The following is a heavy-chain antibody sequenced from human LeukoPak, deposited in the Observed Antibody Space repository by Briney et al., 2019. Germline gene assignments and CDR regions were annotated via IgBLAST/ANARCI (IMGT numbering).Heavy chain of an antibody. V-gene: IGHV4-59*01. CDR3: ARVSSAADGYYYYYYMDV. CDR2: IYYSGST. Sequence: PSETLSLTCTVSGGSISSDYWSWIRQPPGKGLEWIGYIYYSGSTNYNPSLKSRVTISVDTSKNQFSLKLNSVTAADTVVYYCARVSSAADGYYYYYYMDVWGKGTTVTVSS. J-gene: IGHJ6*03. CDR1: GGSISSDY. D-gene: IGHD5-24*01.